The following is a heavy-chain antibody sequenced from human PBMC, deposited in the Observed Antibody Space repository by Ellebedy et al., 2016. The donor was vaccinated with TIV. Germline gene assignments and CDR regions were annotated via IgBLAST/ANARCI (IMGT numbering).Heavy chain of an antibody. CDR3: AGQQLVPRLLDY. D-gene: IGHD6-13*01. Sequence: GESLKISCAASGFTVSSNYMSWVRQAPGKGLEWVSVIYSGGSTYYADSVKGRFTISRDNSKNTLYLQMNSLRAEDTAVYYCAGQQLVPRLLDYWGQGTLVTVSS. CDR1: GFTVSSNY. CDR2: IYSGGST. V-gene: IGHV3-66*04. J-gene: IGHJ4*02.